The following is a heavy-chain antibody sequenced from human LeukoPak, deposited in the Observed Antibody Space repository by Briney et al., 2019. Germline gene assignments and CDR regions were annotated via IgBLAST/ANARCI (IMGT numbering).Heavy chain of an antibody. CDR3: ARWSTTPDTEAGDY. CDR2: ISGSGDNT. V-gene: IGHV3-23*01. D-gene: IGHD1/OR15-1a*01. CDR1: GFTVNSYA. Sequence: GGSLRLSCTASGFTVNSYAMSWVRQGPGKGLEWVSAISGSGDNTYYADSVKGRFSISRDNAKNTVYLQMNNLRAEDTAVYFCARWSTTPDTEAGDYWGQGTLVTVSS. J-gene: IGHJ4*02.